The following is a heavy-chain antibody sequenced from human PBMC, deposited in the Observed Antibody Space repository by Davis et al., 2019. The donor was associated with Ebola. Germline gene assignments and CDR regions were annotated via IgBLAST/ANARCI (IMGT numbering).Heavy chain of an antibody. V-gene: IGHV4-34*01. J-gene: IGHJ4*02. CDR1: GGSISSHY. CDR3: ARRGSGWYYPPFDY. D-gene: IGHD6-19*01. CDR2: INDSGST. Sequence: PGGSLRLSCTVSGGSISSHYWSWIRQPPGKGLEWIGEINDSGSTNYNPSLKSRVTISVDTSKNQFSLKLSSVTAADTAVYYCARRGSGWYYPPFDYWGQGTLVTVSS.